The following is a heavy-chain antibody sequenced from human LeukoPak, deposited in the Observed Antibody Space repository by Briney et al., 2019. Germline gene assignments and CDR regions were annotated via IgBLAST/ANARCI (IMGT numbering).Heavy chain of an antibody. CDR2: IYYSGST. CDR1: GGSMSSYY. Sequence: SETLSLTCTVSGGSMSSYYWSWIRQPPGKGLEWIGFIYYSGSTNYNPSLKSRVTISVDTSKNQFSLKLSTVTAADTAVYYCARATQGYNWFDPWGQGTLVSVSS. V-gene: IGHV4-59*01. CDR3: ARATQGYNWFDP. J-gene: IGHJ5*02.